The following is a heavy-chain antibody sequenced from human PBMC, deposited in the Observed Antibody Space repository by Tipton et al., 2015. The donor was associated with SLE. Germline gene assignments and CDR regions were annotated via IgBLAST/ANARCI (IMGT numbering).Heavy chain of an antibody. CDR1: GGSFRSGSYH. Sequence: TLSLTCIVSGGSFRSGSYHWSWIRQPAGKGLEWIGQMFSSGTTNYNPSLQSRVTVSVDTSKSQFSLKLTSVTAADTAVYYCARRRGASGLFDSWGQGILVTVSS. J-gene: IGHJ4*02. CDR2: MFSSGTT. CDR3: ARRRGASGLFDS. V-gene: IGHV4-61*09.